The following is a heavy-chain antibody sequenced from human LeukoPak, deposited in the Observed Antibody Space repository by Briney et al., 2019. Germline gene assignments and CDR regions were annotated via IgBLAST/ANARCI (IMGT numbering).Heavy chain of an antibody. CDR2: ISYDGSNK. Sequence: PGGSLRLSCAASGFTFSSYAMHLVRLAPGKGLEWVAIISYDGSNKYYADSVKGRFTISRDNSKNTLYLQMNSLRAEDTAVYYCARELWDFDWLSQRPFDYWGQGTLVTVSS. V-gene: IGHV3-30-3*01. D-gene: IGHD3-9*01. CDR1: GFTFSSYA. CDR3: ARELWDFDWLSQRPFDY. J-gene: IGHJ4*02.